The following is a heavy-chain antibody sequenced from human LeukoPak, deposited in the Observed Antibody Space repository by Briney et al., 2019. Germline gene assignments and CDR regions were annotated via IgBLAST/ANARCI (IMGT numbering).Heavy chain of an antibody. CDR1: GFIFSGYA. V-gene: IGHV3-21*01. CDR3: AREDYSSGNPAIDN. J-gene: IGHJ4*02. Sequence: PGGSLRLSCVASGFIFSGYAMMWVRQAPGKGLEWVSCISMSSSYMYYADSVKGRFTISRDNAKNSLYLQMNSLRAEDAAVYYCAREDYSSGNPAIDNWGQGTLVTVSS. D-gene: IGHD3-10*01. CDR2: ISMSSSYM.